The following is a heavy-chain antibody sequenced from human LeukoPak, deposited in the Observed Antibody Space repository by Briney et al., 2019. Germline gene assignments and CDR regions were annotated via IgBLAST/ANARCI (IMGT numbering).Heavy chain of an antibody. CDR1: GYTFTGYY. V-gene: IGHV1-24*01. J-gene: IGHJ4*02. D-gene: IGHD1-26*01. CDR2: FDPEDGET. Sequence: GASVKVSCKASGYTFTGYYMHWVRQAPGQGLEWMGGFDPEDGETIYAQKFQGRVTMTEDTSTDTAYMELSSLRSEDTAVYFCATHKRARSSPFDYWGQGTLVTVSS. CDR3: ATHKRARSSPFDY.